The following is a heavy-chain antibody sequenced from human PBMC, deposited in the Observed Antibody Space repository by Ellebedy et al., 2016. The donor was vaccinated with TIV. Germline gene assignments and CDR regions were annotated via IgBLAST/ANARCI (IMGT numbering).Heavy chain of an antibody. Sequence: PGGSLRLSCAASGFNFRSYWMTWVRQAPGKGLEWVAKIRQEGDEIYYVDSVKGRFTISRDNGKNSLYLQMHSLRPEDTAVYYCARRGSYGDYAVQINSWFDSWGQGTLVTVSS. CDR3: ARRGSYGDYAVQINSWFDS. D-gene: IGHD4-17*01. CDR2: IRQEGDEI. J-gene: IGHJ5*01. CDR1: GFNFRSYW. V-gene: IGHV3-7*01.